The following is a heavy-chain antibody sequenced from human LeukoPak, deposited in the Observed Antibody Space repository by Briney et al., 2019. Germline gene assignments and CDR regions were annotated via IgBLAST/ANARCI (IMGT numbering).Heavy chain of an antibody. CDR1: DAPSAATIIT. CDR3: VREGGFYRPLDY. J-gene: IGHJ4*02. D-gene: IGHD3-3*01. Sequence: SETLSPARHVDAPSAATIITGCGVRQPPGKGLEWIGEVHLDGRTNYNPSLKSRLIMSVDLPENHISLKMTAVTAPDTAVYYCVREGGFYRPLDYSGQGTLVTVSS. CDR2: VHLDGRT. V-gene: IGHV4-4*02.